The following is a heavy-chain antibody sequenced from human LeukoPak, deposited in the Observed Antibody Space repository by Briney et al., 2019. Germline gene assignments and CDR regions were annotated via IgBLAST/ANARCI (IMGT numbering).Heavy chain of an antibody. V-gene: IGHV3-21*04. CDR1: GFTFSSYS. CDR3: AKDGGYYDFWSGYSIYGMDV. J-gene: IGHJ6*02. D-gene: IGHD3-3*01. CDR2: ISSSSSYI. Sequence: GGSLRLSCAASGFTFSSYSMNWVRQAPGKGLEWVSSISSSSSYIYYADSVKGRFTISRDNAKNSLYLQMNSLRAEDTAVYYCAKDGGYYDFWSGYSIYGMDVWGQGTTVTVSS.